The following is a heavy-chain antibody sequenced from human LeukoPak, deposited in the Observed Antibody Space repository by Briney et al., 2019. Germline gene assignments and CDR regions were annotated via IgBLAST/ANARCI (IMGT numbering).Heavy chain of an antibody. CDR2: IYYSGST. J-gene: IGHJ4*02. CDR3: AREHCSGGSCYSDD. D-gene: IGHD2-15*01. Sequence: SETLSLTCTVYGGSISSYYWSWIRQPPGKGLECVGYIYYSGSTNYNPSLKSRVTISVDTSKNQFSLKLSSVTAADTAVYYCAREHCSGGSCYSDDWGQGTLVTVSS. V-gene: IGHV4-59*01. CDR1: GGSISSYY.